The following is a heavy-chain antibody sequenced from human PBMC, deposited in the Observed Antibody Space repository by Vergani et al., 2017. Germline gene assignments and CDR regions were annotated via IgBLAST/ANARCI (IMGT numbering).Heavy chain of an antibody. CDR2: IRYDGSNK. D-gene: IGHD5-18*01. V-gene: IGHV3-30*02. CDR1: GFTFSNYA. CDR3: AKYGDTTMTYFDY. Sequence: QVHLLESGGGVVQPGGSLRLSCVASGFTFSNYAIHWVRQAPGKGLEWVSFIRYDGSNKYYADSVKGRFTISRDNSKNTLYLQMNSLRAEDTAVYYCAKYGDTTMTYFDYLGQGTLVTVSS. J-gene: IGHJ4*02.